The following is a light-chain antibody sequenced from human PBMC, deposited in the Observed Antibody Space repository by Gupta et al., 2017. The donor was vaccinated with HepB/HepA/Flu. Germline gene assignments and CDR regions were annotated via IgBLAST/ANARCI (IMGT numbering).Light chain of an antibody. V-gene: IGKV3-15*01. CDR3: QQHNIGPLT. CDR1: QSVSNN. Sequence: MTQSPATLSVSPGESATLSCRASQSVSNNLAWYQHNPGQAPRLLIFGASTRATGIPARFSGSGSGTEFTLTISSLQSEDFAVDYCQQHNIGPLTCGGGT. CDR2: GAS. J-gene: IGKJ4*01.